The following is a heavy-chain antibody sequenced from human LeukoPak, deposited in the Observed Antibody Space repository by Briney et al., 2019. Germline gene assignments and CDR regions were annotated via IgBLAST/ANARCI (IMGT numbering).Heavy chain of an antibody. Sequence: GGSPRLSCAASGFTFSSYSMNWVRQAPGKGVEWVSSISSSSSYIYYADSVKGRFTISRDNAKNSLYLQKNSLRAEDTAVYYCARDARYNWNYYGSNDWFDPSGQGTLVTVSS. CDR1: GFTFSSYS. CDR3: ARDARYNWNYYGSNDWFDP. D-gene: IGHD1-7*01. V-gene: IGHV3-21*01. CDR2: ISSSSSYI. J-gene: IGHJ5*02.